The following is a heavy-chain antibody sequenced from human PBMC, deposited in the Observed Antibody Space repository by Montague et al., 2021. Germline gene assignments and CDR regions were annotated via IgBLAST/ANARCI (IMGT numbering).Heavy chain of an antibody. Sequence: SETLSLTCGLSGGSLSGYYWAWIRQTPGKGLEWIGNINHSGSAKYNPSLKNRVSISVGTSNYQFFLDLTSATAADTAMYFCARGLFGTVNGQYSGGWYYFDKWGQGTMVTVSS. CDR2: INHSGSA. V-gene: IGHV4-34*01. CDR1: GGSLSGYY. J-gene: IGHJ4*02. CDR3: ARGLFGTVNGQYSGGWYYFDK. D-gene: IGHD6-19*01.